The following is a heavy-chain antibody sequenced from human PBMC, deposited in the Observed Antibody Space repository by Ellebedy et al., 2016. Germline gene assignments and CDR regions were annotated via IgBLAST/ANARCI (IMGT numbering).Heavy chain of an antibody. CDR2: ISGGGDIT. D-gene: IGHD4-17*01. CDR1: GFAFRNFF. J-gene: IGHJ4*02. Sequence: GESLKISXVASGFAFRNFFMTWVRQAPGGGLEWVSTISGGGDITVSADSVKGRFTISRDNSRYTLYLQMDSLRAADTAVYYCYYGHYSGSWGQGTLVTVSS. V-gene: IGHV3-23*01. CDR3: YYGHYSGS.